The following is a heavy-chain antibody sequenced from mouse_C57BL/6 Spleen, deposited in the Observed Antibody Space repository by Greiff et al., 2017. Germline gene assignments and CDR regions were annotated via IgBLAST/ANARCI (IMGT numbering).Heavy chain of an antibody. D-gene: IGHD1-1*01. CDR3: TRAGTTVVATGDY. CDR1: GYTFTDYE. Sequence: VQLQQSGAELVRPGASVTLSCKASGYTFTDYEMHWVKQTPVHGLEWIGAIDPETGGTAYNQKFKGKAILTADKSSSTAYMELRSLTSEDSAVYYCTRAGTTVVATGDYWGQGTTLTVSS. CDR2: IDPETGGT. J-gene: IGHJ2*01. V-gene: IGHV1-15*01.